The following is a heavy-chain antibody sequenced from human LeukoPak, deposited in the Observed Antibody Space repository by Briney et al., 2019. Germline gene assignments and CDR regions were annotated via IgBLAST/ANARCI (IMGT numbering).Heavy chain of an antibody. CDR2: ISAYNGNT. V-gene: IGHV1-18*01. Sequence: ASVKVSCKAFGYTFTSYGISWVRQAPGQGLEWMGWISAYNGNTNYAQKLQGRVTMTTDTSTSTAYMELRSLRSDDTAVYYCARDRTMVRGSGDAFDIWGQGTMVTVSS. CDR1: GYTFTSYG. D-gene: IGHD3-10*01. J-gene: IGHJ3*02. CDR3: ARDRTMVRGSGDAFDI.